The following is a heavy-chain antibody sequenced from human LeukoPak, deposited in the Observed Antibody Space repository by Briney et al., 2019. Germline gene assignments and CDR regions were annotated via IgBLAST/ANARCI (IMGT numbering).Heavy chain of an antibody. V-gene: IGHV3-53*01. Sequence: GGSLRLSCAASGFIVSSNYMSWVRQAPGKGLEWVSVIYSGGSTYYADSVKGRFTISRDNSKNTLYLQMNSLRAEDTAVYYCASGWYHANAVDYWGQGTLVTVSS. D-gene: IGHD6-19*01. CDR1: GFIVSSNY. CDR2: IYSGGST. CDR3: ASGWYHANAVDY. J-gene: IGHJ4*02.